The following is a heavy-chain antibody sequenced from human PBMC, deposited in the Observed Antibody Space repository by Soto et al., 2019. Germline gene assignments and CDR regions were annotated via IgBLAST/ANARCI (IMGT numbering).Heavy chain of an antibody. Sequence: ASVKVSCKASGYPLTAKYLHWVRQAPGQGLEWMGWINPSSGGTKEAQKFRGRVTMTRDTSISAAYMELSRLTSDDTAVYYCAKGRSSWTERFDPWGQGTLVNVSS. J-gene: IGHJ5*02. V-gene: IGHV1-2*02. D-gene: IGHD6-13*01. CDR2: INPSSGGT. CDR1: GYPLTAKY. CDR3: AKGRSSWTERFDP.